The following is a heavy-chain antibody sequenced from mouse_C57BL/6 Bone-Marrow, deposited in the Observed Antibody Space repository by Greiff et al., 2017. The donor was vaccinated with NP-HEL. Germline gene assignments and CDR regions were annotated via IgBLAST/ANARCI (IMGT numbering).Heavy chain of an antibody. CDR1: GFTFTDYY. Sequence: VQLQQSGPVLVKPGPSVKISCKASGFTFTDYYMHWVKQSHGKSLEWIGLVYPYNGGTSYNQKFKGKATLTVDTSSSTAYMELNSLTSEDSAVYYCARDITTVVAPYWYFDVWGTGTTVTVSS. J-gene: IGHJ1*03. CDR2: VYPYNGGT. D-gene: IGHD1-1*01. V-gene: IGHV1-36*01. CDR3: ARDITTVVAPYWYFDV.